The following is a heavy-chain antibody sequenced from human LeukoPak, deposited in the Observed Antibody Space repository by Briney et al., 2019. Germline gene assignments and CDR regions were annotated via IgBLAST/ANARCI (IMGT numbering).Heavy chain of an antibody. CDR2: IYSGGST. CDR3: ARVGAIGYDSSGYYLGY. D-gene: IGHD3-22*01. Sequence: PEGSLRLSCAASGFTFSDYYMSWVRQAPGKGLEWVSVIYSGGSTYYADSVKGRFTISRDNSKNTLYLQMNSLRAEDTAVYYCARVGAIGYDSSGYYLGYWGQGTLVTVSS. V-gene: IGHV3-66*01. CDR1: GFTFSDYY. J-gene: IGHJ4*02.